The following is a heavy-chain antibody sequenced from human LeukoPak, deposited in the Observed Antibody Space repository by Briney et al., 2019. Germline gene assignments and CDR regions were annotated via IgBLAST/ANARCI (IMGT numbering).Heavy chain of an antibody. V-gene: IGHV3-53*01. J-gene: IGHJ4*02. CDR3: ARLGFVVPAVIFDY. CDR2: IYIGGST. CDR1: GFTFSSYS. D-gene: IGHD2-2*02. Sequence: GGSLRLSCAASGFTFSSYSMSWVRQAPGKGLEWVSVIYIGGSTYYADSVKGRFTISRDISKNTLYLQMNSLRAEDTAMYYCARLGFVVPAVIFDYWGQGTLVTVSS.